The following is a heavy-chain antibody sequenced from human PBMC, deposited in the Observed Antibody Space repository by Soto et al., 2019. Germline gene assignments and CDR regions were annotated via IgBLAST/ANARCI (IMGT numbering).Heavy chain of an antibody. CDR3: AHGSGVLFDP. J-gene: IGHJ5*02. CDR1: GFTFSSYA. CDR2: ISGSGGST. D-gene: IGHD3-10*01. Sequence: GGSLRLSCAASGFTFSSYAMSWVRQAPGKGLEWVSAISGSGGSTYHADSVKGRFTISRDNSKNTLYLQMNSLRAEDTAVYYCAHGSGVLFDPWGQGTLVTVSS. V-gene: IGHV3-23*01.